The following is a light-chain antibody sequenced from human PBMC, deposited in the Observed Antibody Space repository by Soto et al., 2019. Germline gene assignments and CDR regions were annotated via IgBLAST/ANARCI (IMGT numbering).Light chain of an antibody. CDR2: DVS. CDR1: SGDVGGYNY. J-gene: IGLJ1*01. CDR3: SSYTSSSTYV. Sequence: QSALTQPASVSGSPGQPITISCTGTSGDVGGYNYVSWYQQHPGKAPKLMIYDVSNRPSGVSNRFSGSKSGNTASLTISGLQAEDEADYYCSSYTSSSTYVFGTGTKLTVL. V-gene: IGLV2-14*01.